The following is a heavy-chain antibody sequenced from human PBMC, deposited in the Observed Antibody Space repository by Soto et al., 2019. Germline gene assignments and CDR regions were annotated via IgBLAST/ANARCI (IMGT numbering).Heavy chain of an antibody. V-gene: IGHV4-31*03. CDR2: IYYSGST. D-gene: IGHD3-3*01. CDR1: GGSISSGGYY. Sequence: SETLSLTCTVSGGSISSGGYYWSWIRQHPGKGLEWIRYIYYSGSTYYNPSLKSRVTISVDTSKNQFSLKLSSVTAADTAVYYCARDNVKGRFLEWLGYMDVWGKGTTVTVSS. J-gene: IGHJ6*03. CDR3: ARDNVKGRFLEWLGYMDV.